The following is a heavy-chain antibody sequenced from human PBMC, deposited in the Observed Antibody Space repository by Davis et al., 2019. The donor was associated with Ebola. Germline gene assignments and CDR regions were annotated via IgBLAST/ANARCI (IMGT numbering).Heavy chain of an antibody. CDR1: GYTFTGYY. CDR2: INPNSGGT. D-gene: IGHD6-13*01. CDR3: ARNPGIAAAGPPYYYYYYMDV. J-gene: IGHJ6*03. Sequence: ASVKVSCKASGYTFTGYYMHWVRRAPGQGLEWMGWINPNSGGTNYAQKFQGRVTITRDTSASTAYMELSSLRSEDTAVYYCARNPGIAAAGPPYYYYYYMDVWGKGTTVTVSS. V-gene: IGHV1-2*02.